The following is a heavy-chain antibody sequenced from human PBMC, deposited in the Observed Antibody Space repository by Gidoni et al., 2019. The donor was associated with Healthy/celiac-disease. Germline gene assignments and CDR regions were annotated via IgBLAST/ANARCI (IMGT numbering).Heavy chain of an antibody. Sequence: QLQLQESGPGLVKPSETLSLTCTVSGGSISSSSYSWGWIRQPPGKGLEWIGSIYYSGSTYYNPSLKSRVTISVDTSKNQFSLKLSSVTAADTAVYYCATYSPGAIFGVVTPGWDWYFDYWGQGTLVTVSS. J-gene: IGHJ4*02. CDR2: IYYSGST. D-gene: IGHD3-3*01. V-gene: IGHV4-39*01. CDR3: ATYSPGAIFGVVTPGWDWYFDY. CDR1: GGSISSSSYS.